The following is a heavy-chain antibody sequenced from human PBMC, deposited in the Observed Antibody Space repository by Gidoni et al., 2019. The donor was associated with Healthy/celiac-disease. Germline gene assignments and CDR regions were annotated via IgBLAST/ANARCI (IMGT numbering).Heavy chain of an antibody. D-gene: IGHD3-10*01. CDR2: IIPIFGTA. J-gene: IGHJ4*02. Sequence: GLEWMGGIIPIFGTANYAQKFQGRVTITADESTSTAYMELSSLRSEDTAVYYCARDSNYYGSGSYELWGQGTLVTVSS. V-gene: IGHV1-69*01. CDR3: ARDSNYYGSGSYEL.